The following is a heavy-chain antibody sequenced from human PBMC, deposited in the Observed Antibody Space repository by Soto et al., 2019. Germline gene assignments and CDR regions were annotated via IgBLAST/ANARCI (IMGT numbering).Heavy chain of an antibody. Sequence: SETLSLTCTVSGVSINSYYWTWIRQPPGKELEWIGYIHYTGRTNCNPSLRSRITMSVDTSKNQFSLRLSSVTAADTAIYYCARDLTIGGFFDLWGQGTLVTVSS. V-gene: IGHV4-59*01. CDR2: IHYTGRT. D-gene: IGHD3-10*01. J-gene: IGHJ5*02. CDR3: ARDLTIGGFFDL. CDR1: GVSINSYY.